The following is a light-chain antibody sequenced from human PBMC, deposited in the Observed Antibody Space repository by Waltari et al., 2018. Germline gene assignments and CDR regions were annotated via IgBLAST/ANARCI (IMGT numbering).Light chain of an antibody. V-gene: IGKV3-11*01. Sequence: EIVLTQSPATLSLYPGDTTHLSCRASQIVSSYLAWYQHKPGQAPRLPIYDASNRATGIPARFSGSGSGTDFTLTISSLEPEDFAVYYCQQHSNLITFGQGTRLEIK. J-gene: IGKJ5*01. CDR3: QQHSNLIT. CDR2: DAS. CDR1: QIVSSY.